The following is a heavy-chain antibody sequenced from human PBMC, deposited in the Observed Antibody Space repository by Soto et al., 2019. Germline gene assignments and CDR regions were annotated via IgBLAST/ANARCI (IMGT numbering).Heavy chain of an antibody. V-gene: IGHV1-69*01. J-gene: IGHJ4*01. CDR3: ERPRYCNGIRCSCFDF. CDR2: LTPVFGPA. D-gene: IGHD2-15*01. Sequence: QVQLVQSGAEVKKPGSSVKVSCKASGGSLSYNGFSWVRLAPGQGLEWIGGLTPVFGPANYAQKFQGRFTFTADESSTTGYMELTSLRSEDTAVYYCERPRYCNGIRCSCFDFWGRGTLFTVSS. CDR1: GGSLSYNG.